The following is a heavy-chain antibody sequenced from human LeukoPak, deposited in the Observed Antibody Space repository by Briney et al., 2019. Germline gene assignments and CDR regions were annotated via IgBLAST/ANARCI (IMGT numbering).Heavy chain of an antibody. J-gene: IGHJ4*02. V-gene: IGHV3-66*01. CDR1: GFTVSSNY. CDR2: IYSGGST. D-gene: IGHD6-19*01. CDR3: ARGYSSGWYYFDY. Sequence: GGSLRLSCAASGFTVSSNYMSWVRQAPGKGLEWVSVIYSGGSTYYADSVKGRFTISRDNSKNTLYLQMNSLRAEDTAVYYCARGYSSGWYYFDYWGQGTLVTVSS.